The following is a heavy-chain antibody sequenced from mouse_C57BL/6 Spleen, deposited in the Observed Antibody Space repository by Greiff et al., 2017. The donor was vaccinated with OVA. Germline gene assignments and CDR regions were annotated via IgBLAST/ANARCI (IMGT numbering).Heavy chain of an antibody. CDR1: GFTFSNYW. D-gene: IGHD1-1*01. CDR3: TGGSYGGLGY. CDR2: IRLKSDNYAT. J-gene: IGHJ2*01. V-gene: IGHV6-3*01. Sequence: DVKLVESGGGLVQPGGSMKLSCVASGFTFSNYWMNWVRQSPEKGLEWVAQIRLKSDNYATHYAESVKGRFTISRDDSKSSVYLQMNNLRAEDTGIYYCTGGSYGGLGYWGQGTTLTVSS.